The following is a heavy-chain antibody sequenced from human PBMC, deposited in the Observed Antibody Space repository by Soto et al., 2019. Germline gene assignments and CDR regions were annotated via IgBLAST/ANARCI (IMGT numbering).Heavy chain of an antibody. CDR2: IYHRGAT. CDR3: ARYQYESSGQDDVH. CDR1: GYSINRGYY. D-gene: IGHD3-22*01. Sequence: SETLSLTCSVSGYSINRGYYWGWIRQAPGKGLEWIGSIYHRGATYYAPPLKARAAISLDTSINHFTLRLTSVTVADTAIYHCARYQYESSGQDDVHWGQGALVTGSS. V-gene: IGHV4-38-2*01. J-gene: IGHJ4*02.